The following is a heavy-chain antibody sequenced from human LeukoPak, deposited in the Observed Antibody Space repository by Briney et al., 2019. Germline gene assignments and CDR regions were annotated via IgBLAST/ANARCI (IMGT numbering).Heavy chain of an antibody. CDR2: ISSDGGRT. CDR3: VKDPSGNYFYFDY. V-gene: IGHV3-64D*09. J-gene: IGHJ4*02. D-gene: IGHD1-26*01. CDR1: GFTFSSFA. Sequence: SCKASGFTFSSFAMFWVRQAPGKGLEYVSGISSDGGRTNYADSVKARFTISRDNSKVTLYLQMTSLRPEDTAIYYCVKDPSGNYFYFDYRGQGTLVTVSS.